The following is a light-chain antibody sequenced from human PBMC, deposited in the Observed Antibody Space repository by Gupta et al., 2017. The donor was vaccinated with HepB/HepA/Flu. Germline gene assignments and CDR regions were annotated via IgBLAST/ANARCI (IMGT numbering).Light chain of an antibody. J-gene: IGKJ2*04. CDR2: KAS. Sequence: DIQMTQSPSTLSASVGDRVTITCRASQSISSWLAWYQQKPGKAPKLLIYKASSLESGVPSRFSGSGSGTXFTLTIXSLQPDDFATYYCQQDNSYPCSFGXGTKLEIK. V-gene: IGKV1-5*03. CDR3: QQDNSYPCS. CDR1: QSISSW.